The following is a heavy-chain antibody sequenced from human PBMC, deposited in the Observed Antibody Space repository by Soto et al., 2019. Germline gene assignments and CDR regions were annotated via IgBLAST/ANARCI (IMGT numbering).Heavy chain of an antibody. Sequence: QVQLQESGPGLLKPSENLSLTCTISGACTGGYYWSWNRQAPGRGLEWMGYVFSSGSTNFSPSPRRRPAISIDPSKRHVFLKLTSVTAADTALYYCARHLWSSGSYIVLDSWGQGAQVIVSS. D-gene: IGHD3-3*01. J-gene: IGHJ4*02. V-gene: IGHV4-59*08. CDR1: GACTGGYY. CDR2: VFSSGST. CDR3: ARHLWSSGSYIVLDS.